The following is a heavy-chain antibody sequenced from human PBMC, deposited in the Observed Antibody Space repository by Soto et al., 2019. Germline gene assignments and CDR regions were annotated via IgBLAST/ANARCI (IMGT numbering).Heavy chain of an antibody. CDR3: AKDLDITIFGVVTEHPIDY. V-gene: IGHV3-23*01. Sequence: GGSLRLSCAASGFTFSSYAMSWVRQAPGKGLEWVSAISGSGGSTYYADSVKGRFTISRDDSKNMLYLQMNSLRAEDTAVYYCAKDLDITIFGVVTEHPIDYWGQGTLVTAPQ. CDR1: GFTFSSYA. CDR2: ISGSGGST. J-gene: IGHJ4*02. D-gene: IGHD3-3*01.